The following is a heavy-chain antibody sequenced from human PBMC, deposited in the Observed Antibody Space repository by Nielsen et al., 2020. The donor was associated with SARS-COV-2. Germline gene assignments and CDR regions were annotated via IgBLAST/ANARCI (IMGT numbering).Heavy chain of an antibody. CDR3: ARGKYQLLRYYYYHMDV. V-gene: IGHV1-69*13. Sequence: SVKVSCKASGYTFTSYDISWVRQAPGQGLEWMGGIIPIFGTTNYAQKFQGRVTITADESTSTAYMELSSLRSEDTAVYYCARGKYQLLRYYYYHMDVWGKGTTVTVSS. J-gene: IGHJ6*03. CDR2: IIPIFGTT. CDR1: GYTFTSYD. D-gene: IGHD2-2*01.